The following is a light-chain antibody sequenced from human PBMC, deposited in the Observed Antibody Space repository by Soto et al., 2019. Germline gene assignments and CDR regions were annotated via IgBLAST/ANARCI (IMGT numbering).Light chain of an antibody. CDR1: SSDVGGYIY. CDR2: EVT. CDR3: SSYTSNSTPLV. J-gene: IGLJ1*01. V-gene: IGLV2-14*01. Sequence: QSVLTQPASVSGSPGQSITISCTGTSSDVGGYIYVSWYQQHPGKAPKLMIYEVTNRPSGVSNRFSGSKSGNTASLTISGLQAEDEADYYCSSYTSNSTPLVFGTGTKLTVL.